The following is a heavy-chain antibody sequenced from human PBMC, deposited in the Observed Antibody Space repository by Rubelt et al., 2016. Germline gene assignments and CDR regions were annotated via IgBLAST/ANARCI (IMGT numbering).Heavy chain of an antibody. CDR1: GYNFATYW. CDR3: FGGRDT. V-gene: IGHV5-51*01. D-gene: IGHD5-24*01. Sequence: EVQLVQSGAEVKKPGESLKISCKGSGYNFATYWIGWVRQMPGKGLEWTGIIYPGDSDTKYSPSFQGQVTISADKSISPGYLQGGGLSAADTAMYDCFGGRDTWGQGTLVTVSS. J-gene: IGHJ5*02. CDR2: IYPGDSDT.